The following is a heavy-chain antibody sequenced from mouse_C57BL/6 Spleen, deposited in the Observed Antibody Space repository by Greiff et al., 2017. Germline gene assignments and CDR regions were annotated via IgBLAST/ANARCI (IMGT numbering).Heavy chain of an antibody. J-gene: IGHJ2*01. Sequence: QVQLQQPGAELVKPGASVKLSCKASGYTFTSYWMHWVKQRPGRGLEWIGRIDPNSGGTKYNEKFKSQATLTVDKPASTAYMQLSCLSSEYSAVYYCARRDWDYWGQGTTLTVSS. CDR1: GYTFTSYW. CDR3: ARRDWDY. CDR2: IDPNSGGT. V-gene: IGHV1-72*01. D-gene: IGHD3-3*01.